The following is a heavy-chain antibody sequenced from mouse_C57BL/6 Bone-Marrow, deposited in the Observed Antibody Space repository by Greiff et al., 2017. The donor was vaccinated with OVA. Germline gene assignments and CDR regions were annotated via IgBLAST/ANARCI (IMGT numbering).Heavy chain of an antibody. Sequence: QVQLQQSGPELVKPGASVKISCKASGYAFSSSWMNWVKQRPGKGLEWIGRIYPGDGDTNYNGKFKGKATLTAAKSSSTAYMQLSSLTSEDSAVYFCASYYYGSFFDYWGQGTTLTVSS. CDR2: IYPGDGDT. CDR3: ASYYYGSFFDY. V-gene: IGHV1-82*01. D-gene: IGHD1-1*01. CDR1: GYAFSSSW. J-gene: IGHJ2*01.